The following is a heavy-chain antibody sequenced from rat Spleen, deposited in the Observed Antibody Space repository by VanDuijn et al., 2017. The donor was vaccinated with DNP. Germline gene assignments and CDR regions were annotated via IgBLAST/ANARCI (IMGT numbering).Heavy chain of an antibody. CDR1: GFSITNNFK. D-gene: IGHD5-1*01. J-gene: IGHJ2*01. Sequence: EVLLQESGPGLVKPSQSLSLTCSVTGFSITNNFKWSWIRKFPGNKLEWMGYVTNAGSTHYNPSLKSRISITTDTSKNQFFLKVNSVTPEDTATYYCAIQLGVFDYWDQGVMVTVSS. CDR3: AIQLGVFDY. CDR2: VTNAGST. V-gene: IGHV3-3*01.